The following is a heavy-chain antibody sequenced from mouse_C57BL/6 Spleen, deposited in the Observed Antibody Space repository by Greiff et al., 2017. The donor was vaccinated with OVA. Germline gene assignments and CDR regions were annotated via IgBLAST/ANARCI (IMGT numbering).Heavy chain of an antibody. CDR2: IDPSDSYT. Sequence: QVQLQQPGAELVMPGASVKLSCKASGYTFTSYWMHWVKQRPGQGLEWIGEIDPSDSYTNYNQKFKGKSTLTVDKSSSTAYMLLSSLTSEDSAVYDCARGNYEGLYAMDYWGQGTSVTVSS. CDR3: ARGNYEGLYAMDY. J-gene: IGHJ4*01. V-gene: IGHV1-69*01. D-gene: IGHD2-4*01. CDR1: GYTFTSYW.